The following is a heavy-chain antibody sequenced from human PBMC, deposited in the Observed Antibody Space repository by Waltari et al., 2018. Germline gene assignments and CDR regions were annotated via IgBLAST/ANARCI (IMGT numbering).Heavy chain of an antibody. J-gene: IGHJ3*01. CDR1: GDSFNNFR. Sequence: QLQLVQSAVEVQKPGASVKVSCKASGDSFNNFRITWLRQAPGQGPEWLGWISVYDGITDYAQKVHGRVTLTTDSSTTTAYLELRSLRSDDTAVYYCARDLGLGELINTFDVWGQGTMVTVSS. D-gene: IGHD3-16*01. CDR2: ISVYDGIT. V-gene: IGHV1-18*01. CDR3: ARDLGLGELINTFDV.